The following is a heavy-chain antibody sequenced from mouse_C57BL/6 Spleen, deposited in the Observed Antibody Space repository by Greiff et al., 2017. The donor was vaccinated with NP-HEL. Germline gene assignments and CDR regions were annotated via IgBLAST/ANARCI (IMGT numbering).Heavy chain of an antibody. Sequence: QVQLQQPGAELVKPGASVKLSCKASGYTFTSYWMHWVKQRPGQGLEWIGMIHPNSGSTNYNEKFKSKATLTVDKSSSTAYMQLSSLTSEDSAVYYCARSGDYSPYYFDYWGQGTTLTVSS. J-gene: IGHJ2*01. CDR2: IHPNSGST. CDR1: GYTFTSYW. V-gene: IGHV1-64*01. D-gene: IGHD2-13*01. CDR3: ARSGDYSPYYFDY.